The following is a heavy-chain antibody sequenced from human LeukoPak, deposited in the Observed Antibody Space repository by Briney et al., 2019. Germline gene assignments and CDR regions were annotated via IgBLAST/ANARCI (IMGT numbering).Heavy chain of an antibody. CDR3: ASGHPGIAAAGFDP. J-gene: IGHJ5*02. D-gene: IGHD6-13*01. CDR1: GGTFSSYA. Sequence: GASVTVSCTASGGTFSSYAISWVRQAPGQGLEWMGGIIPIFGTANYAQKFQGRVTITADESTSTAYMELGSLRSEDTAVYYCASGHPGIAAAGFDPWGQGTLVTVSS. V-gene: IGHV1-69*13. CDR2: IIPIFGTA.